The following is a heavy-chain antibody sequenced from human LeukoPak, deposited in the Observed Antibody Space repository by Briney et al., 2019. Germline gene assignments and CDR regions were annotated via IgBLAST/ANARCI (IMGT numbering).Heavy chain of an antibody. CDR2: MYPGDSDI. CDR3: ARPRVVDIELAIVSHFDY. J-gene: IGHJ4*02. D-gene: IGHD5-12*01. V-gene: IGHV5-51*01. CDR1: GYSFNSYW. Sequence: GESLKISCKGFGYSFNSYWIGWVRQTPGRGLEWMGLMYPGDSDIRYSPSFQGQVTISVDKSISTTYLQWSSLKASDTAIYYCARPRVVDIELAIVSHFDYWGQGTLVTVSS.